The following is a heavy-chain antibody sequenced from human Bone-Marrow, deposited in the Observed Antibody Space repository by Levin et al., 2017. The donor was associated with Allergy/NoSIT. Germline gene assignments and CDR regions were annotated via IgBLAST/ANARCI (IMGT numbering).Heavy chain of an antibody. D-gene: IGHD3-16*02. V-gene: IGHV1-69*06. CDR3: ARSYRFFDL. CDR1: EDTFSNYG. CDR2: ISPISETS. Sequence: KISCKTPEDTFSNYGVNWVRQAPGQGLEWMGQISPISETSRYAQQFQGRVTITADKSASISYMELTSLRYDDTAVYYCARSYRFFDLWGQGTLVSVSS. J-gene: IGHJ5*02.